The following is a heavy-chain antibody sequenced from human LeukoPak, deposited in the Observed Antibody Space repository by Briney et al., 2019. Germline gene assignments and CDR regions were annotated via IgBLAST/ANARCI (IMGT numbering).Heavy chain of an antibody. Sequence: GGSLRLSCVASGFTFSYYGMHWVRQAPGKGLEWVAFIRYEGNEKYYAGSVKGRFTISRDNPKNTLYLEMNSLRVEDTAVYYCAKDPRHFDSCGQGTLVTVSS. CDR2: IRYEGNEK. CDR1: GFTFSYYG. V-gene: IGHV3-30*02. D-gene: IGHD6-6*01. CDR3: AKDPRHFDS. J-gene: IGHJ5*01.